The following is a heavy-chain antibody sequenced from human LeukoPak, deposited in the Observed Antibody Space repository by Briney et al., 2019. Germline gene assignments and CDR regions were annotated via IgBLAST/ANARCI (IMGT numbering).Heavy chain of an antibody. CDR2: INHSGST. D-gene: IGHD4-17*01. Sequence: SETLSLTCTVSGGSFSGYSWNWIRQSPGKGLEWIGEINHSGSTNYNPSLKSRVTISVDTSKNQFSLKLSSVTAADTAVYYCARENISVSWGQGTLVTVSS. V-gene: IGHV4-34*01. CDR1: GGSFSGYS. J-gene: IGHJ4*02. CDR3: ARENISVS.